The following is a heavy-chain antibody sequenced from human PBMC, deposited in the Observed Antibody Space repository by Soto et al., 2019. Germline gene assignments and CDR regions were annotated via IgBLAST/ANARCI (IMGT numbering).Heavy chain of an antibody. V-gene: IGHV1-69*04. CDR3: ATSYGSGSRPFDS. CDR2: IIPMVGMS. J-gene: IGHJ5*01. CDR1: GGTFSSYA. D-gene: IGHD3-10*01. Sequence: SVKVSCKSSGGTFSSYAISWVRQAPGQGLEWMGRIIPMVGMSNYAQKFQGRVTIIADRSTNTTYMQLSSLRSEDTALYYCATSYGSGSRPFDSWG.